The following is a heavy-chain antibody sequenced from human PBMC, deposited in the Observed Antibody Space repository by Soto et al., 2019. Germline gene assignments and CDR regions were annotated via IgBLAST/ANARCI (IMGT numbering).Heavy chain of an antibody. CDR2: INHSGSS. D-gene: IGHD3-16*02. J-gene: IGHJ6*02. V-gene: IGHV4-34*01. CDR3: ARRGLRLGELSLFLSDIRYYYYGMDV. Sequence: SHPCAVYGGNFRDLFGSRIIQPPGRGLQGIGEINHSGSSNSNPSLKSRVTISVDTSKNQFSLKLSSVTAADTAVYYCARRGLRLGELSLFLSDIRYYYYGMDVWGQGTTVTVSS. CDR1: GGNFRDLF.